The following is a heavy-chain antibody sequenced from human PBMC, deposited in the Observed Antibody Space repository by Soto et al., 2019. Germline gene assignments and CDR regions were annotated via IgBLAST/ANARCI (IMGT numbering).Heavy chain of an antibody. CDR1: GYKFINHY. CDR3: ARDSSASATSYSFDY. V-gene: IGHV1-46*01. CDR2: INPNGGGT. D-gene: IGHD3-10*01. J-gene: IGHJ4*02. Sequence: ASVKVSCEASGYKFINHYIHCVRQAPGVGLEWMGIINPNGGGTDYAQKFQGRVTMTTDTYASTVHMELSSLRSEDTAVYFCARDSSASATSYSFDYWGQGTLVTVS.